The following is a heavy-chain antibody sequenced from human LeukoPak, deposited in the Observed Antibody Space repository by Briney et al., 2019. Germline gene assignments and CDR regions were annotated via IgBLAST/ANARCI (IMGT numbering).Heavy chain of an antibody. Sequence: GGSLRLSCAASGFTFSSYAMHWVRQAPGKGLEWVALISYDGSNKYYADSVKGRFTISRDNSKNTLYLQMNSLRAEDTAVYYCAKVLYYYYMDVWGKGTTVTISS. CDR3: AKVLYYYYMDV. CDR2: ISYDGSNK. CDR1: GFTFSSYA. J-gene: IGHJ6*03. V-gene: IGHV3-30*04.